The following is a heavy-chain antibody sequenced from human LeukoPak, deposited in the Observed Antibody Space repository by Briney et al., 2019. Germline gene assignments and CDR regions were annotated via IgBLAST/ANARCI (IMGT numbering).Heavy chain of an antibody. D-gene: IGHD2-2*01. CDR2: IRYDGSNK. CDR3: AKAIYCSSTSCPPFHYYMDV. V-gene: IGHV3-30*02. Sequence: GGSLRLSCAASGFTFSSYGMHWVRQAPGKGLEWVAFIRYDGSNKYYADSVKGRFTISRDNSKNTLYLQMNSLRAEDTAVYYCAKAIYCSSTSCPPFHYYMDVWGKGTTVTVSS. CDR1: GFTFSSYG. J-gene: IGHJ6*03.